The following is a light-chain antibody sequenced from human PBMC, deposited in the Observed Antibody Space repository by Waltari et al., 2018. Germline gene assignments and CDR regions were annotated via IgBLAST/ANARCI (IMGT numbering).Light chain of an antibody. CDR3: QHYVRLPVT. Sequence: EIVLTQPPGTLSLSPGERVILSCRVSPSVSRALAWYQQKPGQAPRLLIYGASNRATGIPDRFSGSGSGTDFSLTISRLEPEDFAVYYCQHYVRLPVTFGQGTKVEIK. CDR2: GAS. CDR1: PSVSRA. J-gene: IGKJ1*01. V-gene: IGKV3-20*01.